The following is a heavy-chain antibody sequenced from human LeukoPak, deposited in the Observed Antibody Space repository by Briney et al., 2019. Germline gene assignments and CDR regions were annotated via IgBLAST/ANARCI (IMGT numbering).Heavy chain of an antibody. CDR2: IIPIFGTA. CDR3: ARVAVAGTPPRDY. D-gene: IGHD6-19*01. Sequence: SVEVSCKASGGTFSSYAISWVRQAPGQGLEWMGGIIPIFGTANYAQKFQGRVTITADKSRSTAYMELSSLRSEDTAVYYCARVAVAGTPPRDYWGQGTLVTVSS. CDR1: GGTFSSYA. V-gene: IGHV1-69*06. J-gene: IGHJ4*02.